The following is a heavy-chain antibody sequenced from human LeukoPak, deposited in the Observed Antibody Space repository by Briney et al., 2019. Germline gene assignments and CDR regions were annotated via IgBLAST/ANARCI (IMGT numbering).Heavy chain of an antibody. V-gene: IGHV4-34*01. CDR3: ARENYYDSSGLDY. CDR1: GGSFSGYY. Sequence: SKTLSLTCAVYGGSFSGYYWSWIRQPPGKGLEWIGEINHSGSTNYNPSLKSRVTISVDTSKNQFSLKLRSVTAADTAVYYCARENYYDSSGLDYWGQGTLVTVSS. J-gene: IGHJ4*02. CDR2: INHSGST. D-gene: IGHD3-22*01.